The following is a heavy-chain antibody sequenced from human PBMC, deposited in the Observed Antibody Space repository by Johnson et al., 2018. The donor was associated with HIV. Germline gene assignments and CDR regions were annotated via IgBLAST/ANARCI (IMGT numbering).Heavy chain of an antibody. D-gene: IGHD6-25*01. CDR1: GFTFSSNY. J-gene: IGHJ3*02. V-gene: IGHV3-66*01. CDR2: IYSGSTI. Sequence: VQLVESGGGLVEPGGSLRLSCAASGFTFSSNYMSWVRQAPGKGLEWVSVIYSGSTIYYADSVKGRFTISRDNSKNTRYRQMNSQRAEDEVLYYCAKTCNAGDSGGSGGFDIWGQGTMVTVSS. CDR3: AKTCNAGDSGGSGGFDI.